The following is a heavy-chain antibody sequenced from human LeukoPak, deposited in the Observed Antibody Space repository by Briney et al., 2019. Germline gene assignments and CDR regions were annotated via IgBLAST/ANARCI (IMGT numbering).Heavy chain of an antibody. J-gene: IGHJ4*02. Sequence: SETLSLTCTVSGGSISSGGYYWSWIRQHPGKGLEWIGYIYYSGSTYYNPSLKSRVTISVDTSKNQFSLKLSSVTAADTAVYYCARQISSGESSSYFDYWGQGTLVTVSS. CDR2: IYYSGST. CDR1: GGSISSGGYY. V-gene: IGHV4-31*03. CDR3: ARQISSGESSSYFDY. D-gene: IGHD6-6*01.